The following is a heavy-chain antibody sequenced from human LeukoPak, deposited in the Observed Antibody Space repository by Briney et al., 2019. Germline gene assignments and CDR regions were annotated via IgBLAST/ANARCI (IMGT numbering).Heavy chain of an antibody. CDR2: TYYTGST. V-gene: IGHV4-59*01. Sequence: PSETLSLTCTVSGGSISSYYWSWIRQPPGKGLEWIGYTYYTGSTNYNPSLKSRVTISVDTSKNQFSLKLSSVTAADTAVYYCATLTGYSSESWFDPWGQGILVTVSS. J-gene: IGHJ5*02. CDR1: GGSISSYY. D-gene: IGHD3-9*01. CDR3: ATLTGYSSESWFDP.